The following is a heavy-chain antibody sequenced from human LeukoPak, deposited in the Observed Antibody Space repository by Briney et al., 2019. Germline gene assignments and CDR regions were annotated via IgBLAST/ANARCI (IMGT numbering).Heavy chain of an antibody. CDR1: GFTFSSYA. D-gene: IGHD2-2*01. Sequence: GGSLRLSCAASGFTFSSYAMHWVRQAPGKGLEWVAVISYDGSNKYYADSVKGRFTISRDNSKNTLYLQMNSLRAEDTAVYYCAREGSWGQLLSFDYYYMDVWGKGTTVTVSS. J-gene: IGHJ6*03. V-gene: IGHV3-30-3*01. CDR3: AREGSWGQLLSFDYYYMDV. CDR2: ISYDGSNK.